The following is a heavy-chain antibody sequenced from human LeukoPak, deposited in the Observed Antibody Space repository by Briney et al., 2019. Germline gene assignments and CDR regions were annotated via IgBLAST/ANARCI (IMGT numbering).Heavy chain of an antibody. V-gene: IGHV4-59*01. CDR1: GGSISSYY. J-gene: IGHJ4*02. Sequence: PSETLSLTCTVSGGSISSYYWSWIRQPPGKGLEWIGYIYYSGSTNYNPSLKSRVTISVDTSKNQFSLKLSSVTAADTAVYYCARGSTIIGQLYFDYWGQGTLVTVSS. CDR3: ARGSTIIGQLYFDY. D-gene: IGHD5/OR15-5a*01. CDR2: IYYSGST.